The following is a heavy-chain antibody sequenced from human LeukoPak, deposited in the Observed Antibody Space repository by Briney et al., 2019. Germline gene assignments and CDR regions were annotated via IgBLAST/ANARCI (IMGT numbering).Heavy chain of an antibody. D-gene: IGHD3-3*01. V-gene: IGHV3-23*01. Sequence: GGSLRLSCAASGFTFSSYAMSWVRQASGKGLEWVSAISGSGGSTYYADSVKGRFTISRDNSKNTLYLQMNSLRAEDTAVYYCAKDRVTYYDFWSGYQPRYNWFDPWGQGTLVTVSS. J-gene: IGHJ5*02. CDR1: GFTFSSYA. CDR3: AKDRVTYYDFWSGYQPRYNWFDP. CDR2: ISGSGGST.